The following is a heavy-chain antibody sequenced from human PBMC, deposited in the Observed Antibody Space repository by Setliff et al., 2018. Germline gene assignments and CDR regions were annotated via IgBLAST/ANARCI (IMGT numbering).Heavy chain of an antibody. CDR2: ISGYNGNT. V-gene: IGHV1-18*01. D-gene: IGHD3-3*01. J-gene: IGHJ4*02. CDR1: GYTFISYG. CDR3: ARVPRLEWLLPTFDS. Sequence: GASVKVSCKTSGYTFISYGLSWMRQAPGQGLEWVGWISGYNGNTDYAQNLQGRVTMTMDTSTSTAYMELRSLRSDDTAVYYCARVPRLEWLLPTFDSWGQGTLVTVSS.